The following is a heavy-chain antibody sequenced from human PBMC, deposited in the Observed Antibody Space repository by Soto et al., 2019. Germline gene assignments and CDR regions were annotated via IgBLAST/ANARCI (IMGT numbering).Heavy chain of an antibody. D-gene: IGHD2-2*01. CDR2: IYYSGTT. Sequence: QLQLQESGPGLVKPSETLSLTCTVSGGSISSSSYYWGWIRQPPGKELEWIGSIYYSGTTYYNPSLKSRATISVDTSKEQFSLKLSSVTAADTAVYYCASLTLGHCTSTSCFYNWFDPWGQGTLVTVSS. CDR1: GGSISSSSYY. J-gene: IGHJ5*02. CDR3: ASLTLGHCTSTSCFYNWFDP. V-gene: IGHV4-39*01.